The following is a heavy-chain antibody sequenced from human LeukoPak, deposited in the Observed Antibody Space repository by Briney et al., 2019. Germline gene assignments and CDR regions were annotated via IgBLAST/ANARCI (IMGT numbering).Heavy chain of an antibody. V-gene: IGHV3-30*02. D-gene: IGHD3-16*02. CDR1: GFTFSSYG. CDR2: IRYDGSNK. Sequence: GGSLRLSCAASGFTFSSYGMHWVRQAPGKGLEWVAFIRYDGSNKYYADSVKGRFTISRDNSKNTLYLQMNSLRAEDTAVYYCAKVEGYDYVWGSYRPNYFDCWGQGTLVTVSS. CDR3: AKVEGYDYVWGSYRPNYFDC. J-gene: IGHJ4*02.